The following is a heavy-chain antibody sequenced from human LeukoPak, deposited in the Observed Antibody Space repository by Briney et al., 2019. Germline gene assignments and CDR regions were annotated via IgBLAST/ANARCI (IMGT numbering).Heavy chain of an antibody. CDR3: ARTFDSSGYYDLGAFDI. V-gene: IGHV1-69*05. CDR2: IIPIFGTA. D-gene: IGHD3-22*01. Sequence: GSSVKVSCKASGGTFSSYAISWVRQAPGQGLERMGGIIPIFGTANYAQKFQGRVTITTDESTSTAYMELSSLRSEDTAVYYCARTFDSSGYYDLGAFDIWRQGTMVTLSS. J-gene: IGHJ3*02. CDR1: GGTFSSYA.